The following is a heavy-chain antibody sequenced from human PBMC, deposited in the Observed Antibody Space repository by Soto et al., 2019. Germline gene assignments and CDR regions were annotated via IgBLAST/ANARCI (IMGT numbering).Heavy chain of an antibody. CDR2: IWYDGSNK. V-gene: IGHV3-30*02. CDR3: AKDIASSADFWSGRDYYYGMDV. CDR1: GFTFSSYG. Sequence: PGGSLRLSCAASGFTFSSYGMHWVRQAPGKGLEWVAVIWYDGSNKYYADSVKGRFTISRDNSKNTLYLQMNSLRAEDTALYYCAKDIASSADFWSGRDYYYGMDVWGQGTTVTVSS. J-gene: IGHJ6*02. D-gene: IGHD3-3*01.